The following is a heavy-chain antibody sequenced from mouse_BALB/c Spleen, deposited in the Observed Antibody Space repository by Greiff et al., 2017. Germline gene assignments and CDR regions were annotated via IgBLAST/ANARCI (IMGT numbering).Heavy chain of an antibody. V-gene: IGHV1S81*02. Sequence: QVQLKQPGAELVKPGASVKLSCKASGYTFTSYWMHWVKQRPGQGLEWIGEINPSNGRTNYNEKFKSKATLTVDKSSSTAYMQLSSLTSEDSAVYYCAREITTVVARGDYWGQGTTLTVSS. J-gene: IGHJ2*01. D-gene: IGHD1-1*01. CDR3: AREITTVVARGDY. CDR2: INPSNGRT. CDR1: GYTFTSYW.